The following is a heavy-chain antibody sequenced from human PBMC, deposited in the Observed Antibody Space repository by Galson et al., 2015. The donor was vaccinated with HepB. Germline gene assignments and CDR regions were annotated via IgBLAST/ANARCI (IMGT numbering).Heavy chain of an antibody. V-gene: IGHV5-51*01. CDR2: IYPGDSET. Sequence: QSGAEVKKPGESLKISCKGSGYSFTSYWIGWVRQMPGKGLEWMGIIYPGDSETRYSPSFQGQVTVSADKSIYTAYLQWSGLKASDTAMYYCARHRVGYCSGGSCHDFDYWGQGTLVTVSS. J-gene: IGHJ4*02. CDR1: GYSFTSYW. CDR3: ARHRVGYCSGGSCHDFDY. D-gene: IGHD2-15*01.